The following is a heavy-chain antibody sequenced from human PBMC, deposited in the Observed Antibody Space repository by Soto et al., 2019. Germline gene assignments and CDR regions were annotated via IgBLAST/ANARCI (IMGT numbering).Heavy chain of an antibody. D-gene: IGHD5-18*01. CDR1: GYTFSSYS. J-gene: IGHJ4*02. CDR3: ARAGSSRGLWLGPAY. CDR2: ISTYSGNT. V-gene: IGHV1-18*04. Sequence: ASVKVSCKTSGYTFSSYSINWVRQAPGQGLERMAWISTYSGNTHYAERVQGRVTVTLDKSARTAFREMRGLRPEDTAVYYCARAGSSRGLWLGPAYWGQGTQVTVSS.